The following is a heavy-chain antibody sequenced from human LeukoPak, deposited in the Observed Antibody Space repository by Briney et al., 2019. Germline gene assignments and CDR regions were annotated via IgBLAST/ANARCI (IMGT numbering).Heavy chain of an antibody. D-gene: IGHD6-6*01. J-gene: IGHJ4*02. Sequence: GSLRLSCAAPGFTFSSYGMHWVRQPPGKGLEWIGEINHSGSTNYNPSLKSRVTISVDTSKNQFSLKLSSVTAADTAVYYCARVLSSIAARGYFDYWGQGTLVTVSS. CDR1: GFTFSSYG. CDR3: ARVLSSIAARGYFDY. V-gene: IGHV4-34*01. CDR2: INHSGST.